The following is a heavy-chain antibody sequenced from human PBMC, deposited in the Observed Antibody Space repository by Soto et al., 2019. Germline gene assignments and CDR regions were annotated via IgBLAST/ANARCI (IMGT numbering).Heavy chain of an antibody. V-gene: IGHV1-3*01. CDR1: GCTFTSYA. D-gene: IGHD3-16*01. Sequence: AAVKLFCKSSGCTFTSYAMHCVRQAPGQRLEWMGWINAGNGNTKYSQKFRGRVTITRDTSVSTAYLRLLNLKASDTAIYYCTKGATSPFDSWGQGTRVTVSS. CDR3: TKGATSPFDS. CDR2: INAGNGNT. J-gene: IGHJ4*02.